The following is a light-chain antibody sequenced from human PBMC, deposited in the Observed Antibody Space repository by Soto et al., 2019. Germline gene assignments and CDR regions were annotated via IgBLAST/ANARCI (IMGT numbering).Light chain of an antibody. J-gene: IGKJ4*01. CDR1: EGIDSY. CDR3: QQYSLEGLT. CDR2: DAS. V-gene: IGKV1-13*02. Sequence: SEVTQSPSSMSGCVGDRVTITCGASEGIDSYLAWYQQKPGKAPKLLIYDASSLESGVPSRFSGSGSGTEFTLTISSLQPDDFATYYCQQYSLEGLTSAGRAKV.